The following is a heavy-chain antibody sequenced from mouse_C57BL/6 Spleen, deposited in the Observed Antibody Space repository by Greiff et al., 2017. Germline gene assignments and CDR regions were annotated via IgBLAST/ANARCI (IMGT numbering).Heavy chain of an antibody. Sequence: VQLQQSGAELARPGASVKLSCKASGYTFTSYGISWVKQRTGQGLEWIGEIYPRSGNTYYNEKFKGKATLTADKSSSTAYMELRSLTSEDSAVYFCASGNSWCAYRGQGTLVTVSA. V-gene: IGHV1-81*01. CDR2: IYPRSGNT. CDR3: ASGNSWCAY. CDR1: GYTFTSYG. J-gene: IGHJ3*01.